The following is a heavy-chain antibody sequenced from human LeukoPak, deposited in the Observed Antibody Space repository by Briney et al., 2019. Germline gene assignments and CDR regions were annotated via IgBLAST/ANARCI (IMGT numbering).Heavy chain of an antibody. Sequence: ASVKVPCKASGGTFSSYAISWVRQAPGQGLEWMGRIIPILGIANYAQKFQGRVTITADESTSTAYMELSSLRSEDTAVYYCARDGPVRGAFDIWGQGTMVTVSS. CDR3: ARDGPVRGAFDI. CDR2: IIPILGIA. V-gene: IGHV1-69*04. D-gene: IGHD3-10*01. J-gene: IGHJ3*02. CDR1: GGTFSSYA.